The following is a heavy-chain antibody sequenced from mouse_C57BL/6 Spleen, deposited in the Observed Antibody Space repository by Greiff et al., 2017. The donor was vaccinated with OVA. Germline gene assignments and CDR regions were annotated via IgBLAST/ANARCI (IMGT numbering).Heavy chain of an antibody. D-gene: IGHD1-1*02. CDR2: ISSGGSYT. V-gene: IGHV5-6*01. CDR3: ARPNYYDSGPDY. CDR1: GFTFSSYG. J-gene: IGHJ4*01. Sequence: EVMLVESGGDLVKPGGSLKLSCAASGFTFSSYGMSWVRQTPDKRLEWVATISSGGSYTYYTDSVKGRFTISRDNAKNTLYLQMSSLKSEDTAMYYCARPNYYDSGPDYWGQGTSLTVSS.